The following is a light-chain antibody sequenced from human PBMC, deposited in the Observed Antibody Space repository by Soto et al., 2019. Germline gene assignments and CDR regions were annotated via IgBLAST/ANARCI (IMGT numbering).Light chain of an antibody. Sequence: EIVMTQSPATLSVSPGDRATLSCRAGQPLNNNVAWYQHKPGQAPRLLIYGASTRATGISARFSGSGSGTEFTLTISSLQSEDFAVYYCQQDYNLPETFGQGTKVDIK. CDR2: GAS. V-gene: IGKV3-15*01. CDR1: QPLNNN. CDR3: QQDYNLPET. J-gene: IGKJ1*01.